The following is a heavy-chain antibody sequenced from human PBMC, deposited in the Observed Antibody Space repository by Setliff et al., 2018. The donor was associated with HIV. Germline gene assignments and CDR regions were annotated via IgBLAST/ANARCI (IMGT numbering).Heavy chain of an antibody. J-gene: IGHJ4*02. CDR2: INPRSGST. Sequence: GASVKASCKASGYTFTSYYMHWVRQAPGQGLEWMGIINPRSGSTSNKQKFQGRVTMTRDTSTNTVYMELSSLRFEDTAVYYCARDMNRSSYSDTSPHDYWGQGTLVTVSS. CDR1: GYTFTSYY. D-gene: IGHD3-22*01. V-gene: IGHV1-46*01. CDR3: ARDMNRSSYSDTSPHDY.